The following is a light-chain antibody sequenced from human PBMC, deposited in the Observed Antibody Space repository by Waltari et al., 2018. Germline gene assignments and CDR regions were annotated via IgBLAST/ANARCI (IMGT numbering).Light chain of an antibody. CDR2: EVS. CDR3: CSYAGSSTHVV. V-gene: IGLV2-23*02. Sequence: QSALTQPASVSGSPGQSITISCTGTSSDVGSYNLVSWYQRYPGKAPKLTIYEVSKRPSGVSNRFSGPKSGNTASLTISGLQAEDEADYYCCSYAGSSTHVVFGGGTKLTVL. CDR1: SSDVGSYNL. J-gene: IGLJ2*01.